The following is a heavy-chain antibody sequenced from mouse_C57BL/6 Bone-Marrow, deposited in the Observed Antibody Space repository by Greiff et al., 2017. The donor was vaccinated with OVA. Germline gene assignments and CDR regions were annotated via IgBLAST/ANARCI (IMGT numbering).Heavy chain of an antibody. V-gene: IGHV1-64*01. CDR2: IHPNSGST. Sequence: QVQLQQPGAELVKPGASVKLSCKASGYTFTSYWMHWVKQRPGQGLEWIGMIHPNSGSTKYNEKFKSKATLTVDKSSSTAYMQLSSLTSEDSAVYYCARWGTVVADWYFDVWGTGTTVTVSS. J-gene: IGHJ1*03. CDR3: ARWGTVVADWYFDV. D-gene: IGHD1-1*01. CDR1: GYTFTSYW.